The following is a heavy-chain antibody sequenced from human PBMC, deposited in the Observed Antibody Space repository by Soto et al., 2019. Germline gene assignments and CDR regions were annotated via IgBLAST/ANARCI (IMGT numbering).Heavy chain of an antibody. V-gene: IGHV3-11*01. Sequence: QVQLVESGGGLVKPRGSLRLSCVVSGFSFSDYYMSWIRQAPGKGLEWISYISNTGSTKYYADSVKGRFTISRDNAKNSLYLQMNSLRGEDTAVYYCARDYYGDYILDYWGQGTLVTVSS. CDR1: GFSFSDYY. J-gene: IGHJ4*02. CDR2: ISNTGSTK. D-gene: IGHD4-17*01. CDR3: ARDYYGDYILDY.